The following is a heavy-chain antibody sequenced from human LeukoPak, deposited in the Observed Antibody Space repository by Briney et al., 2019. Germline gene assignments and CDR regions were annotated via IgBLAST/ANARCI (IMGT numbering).Heavy chain of an antibody. Sequence: PGGSLRLSCAVSGFSFSSYAMGWVRQAPGMGLEWVSIISDHNTWYADSVKGRFTISRDNSKNTLYLQMNSLRGEDTAVYYCAKGRDSYGYGDFDYWGQGTLVTVSS. J-gene: IGHJ4*02. CDR1: GFSFSSYA. D-gene: IGHD5-18*01. V-gene: IGHV3-23*01. CDR2: ISDHNT. CDR3: AKGRDSYGYGDFDY.